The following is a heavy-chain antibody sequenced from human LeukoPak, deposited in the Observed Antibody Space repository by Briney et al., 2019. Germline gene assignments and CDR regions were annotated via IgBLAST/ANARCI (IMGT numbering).Heavy chain of an antibody. CDR2: IRWNSGSI. CDR3: AKATTRITMIVPAFDI. V-gene: IGHV3-9*01. D-gene: IGHD3-22*01. CDR1: GFTFDDYA. J-gene: IGHJ3*02. Sequence: GRSLRLSCAASGFTFDDYAMHWVRQAPGKGLEWVSGIRWNSGSIGYADSVKGRFTISRDNAKNSLYLQMNSLRAEDTALYYCAKATTRITMIVPAFDIWGQGTMVTVSS.